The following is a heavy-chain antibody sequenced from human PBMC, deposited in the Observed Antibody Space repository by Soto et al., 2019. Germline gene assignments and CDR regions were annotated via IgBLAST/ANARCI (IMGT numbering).Heavy chain of an antibody. CDR2: ISGSGGST. CDR1: GFTFSSYA. Sequence: PGGSLRLSCAASGFTFSSYAMSWVRQAPGKGLEWVSAISGSGGSTYYADSVKGRFTISRDNSKNTLYLQMNSLRAEDTAVYYCGGSRHRHYYYGMDVWGQGTTVTVSS. D-gene: IGHD6-13*01. V-gene: IGHV3-23*01. J-gene: IGHJ6*02. CDR3: GGSRHRHYYYGMDV.